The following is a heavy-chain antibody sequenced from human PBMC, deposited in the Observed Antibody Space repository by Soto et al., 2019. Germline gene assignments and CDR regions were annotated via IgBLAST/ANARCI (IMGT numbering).Heavy chain of an antibody. V-gene: IGHV3-74*01. CDR3: IRDLRSGDF. D-gene: IGHD6-19*01. Sequence: EMQLVESGGGLVQPGGSLRLSCAASGFTFSRYWMHWVRQAPGKGLVWVSRIAGEGISTNYADSVKGRFTASRDNAKNTVYLEMSSLRAEDTAVYYCIRDLRSGDFWGQGTLVTVSS. CDR2: IAGEGIST. CDR1: GFTFSRYW. J-gene: IGHJ4*02.